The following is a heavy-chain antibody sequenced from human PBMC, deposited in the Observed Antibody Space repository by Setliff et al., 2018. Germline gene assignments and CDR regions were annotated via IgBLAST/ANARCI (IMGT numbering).Heavy chain of an antibody. CDR1: GYSITSGHY. V-gene: IGHV4-38-2*02. J-gene: IGHJ3*02. Sequence: PSETLSLTCDVSGYSITSGHYWGWIRQPPGKGLEWIGSMYPGRSTYYNPSLKSRVTMSVDTSKKQFSLKLSSVTAADTAVYYCARDKGDGYGVYAYAGGGFDIWGQGTMVTVSS. CDR3: ARDKGDGYGVYAYAGGGFDI. D-gene: IGHD4-17*01. CDR2: MYPGRST.